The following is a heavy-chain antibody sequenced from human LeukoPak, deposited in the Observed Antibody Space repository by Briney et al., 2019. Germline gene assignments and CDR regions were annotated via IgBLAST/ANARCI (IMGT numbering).Heavy chain of an antibody. V-gene: IGHV4-39*01. CDR1: GCSISSSCYY. CDR2: HYYSGSN. Sequence: SETLSLTCTVSGCSISSSCYYWGWLRPPPGKGLKWSGSHYYSGSNYYNLSLKSRVNISVDTSKNQFSLKLSSVTAADTAVYDGAREIVVVPAANFDYWGQGTLVTVSS. J-gene: IGHJ4*02. D-gene: IGHD2-2*01. CDR3: AREIVVVPAANFDY.